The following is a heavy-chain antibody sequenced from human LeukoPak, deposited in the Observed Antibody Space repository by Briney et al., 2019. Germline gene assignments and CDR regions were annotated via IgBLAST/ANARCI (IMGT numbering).Heavy chain of an antibody. J-gene: IGHJ3*02. V-gene: IGHV4-59*01. D-gene: IGHD3-22*01. Sequence: SETLSLTCTVSGGSISSYYWSWIRQPPGKGLEWIGYIYYSGSTKYNPALKSRATISVDTSKNQFSLKLSSVTAADTAVYFCAWSLPYYYDGSGYHAFEIWGQGTMVTVSS. CDR3: AWSLPYYYDGSGYHAFEI. CDR2: IYYSGST. CDR1: GGSISSYY.